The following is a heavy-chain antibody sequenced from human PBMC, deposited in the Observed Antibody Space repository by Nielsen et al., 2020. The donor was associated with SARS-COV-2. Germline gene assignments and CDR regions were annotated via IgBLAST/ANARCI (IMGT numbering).Heavy chain of an antibody. CDR2: ISYDGSNK. D-gene: IGHD2-15*01. CDR1: GFTFDDYA. CDR3: AKAPSSDY. V-gene: IGHV3-30*18. Sequence: GESLKISCAASGFTFDDYAMHWVRQAPGKGLEWVAVISYDGSNKYYADSVKGRFTISRDNSKNTLYLQMNSLRAEDTAVYYCAKAPSSDYWGQGTLVTVSS. J-gene: IGHJ4*02.